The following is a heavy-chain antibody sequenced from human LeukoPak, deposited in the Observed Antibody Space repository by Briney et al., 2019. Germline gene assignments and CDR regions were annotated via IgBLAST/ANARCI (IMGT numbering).Heavy chain of an antibody. V-gene: IGHV3-66*01. CDR1: GFTVSSND. CDR2: IYSGGST. D-gene: IGHD2-2*01. CDR3: ARGPPSQLLSRAYYYMDV. Sequence: SGGSLRLSCAASGFTVSSNDMSWVRQAPGKGLEWVSVIYSGGSTYYADSVKGRFTIPRDNSKNTLYLQMNSLRAEDTAVYYCARGPPSQLLSRAYYYMDVWGKGTTVTVSS. J-gene: IGHJ6*03.